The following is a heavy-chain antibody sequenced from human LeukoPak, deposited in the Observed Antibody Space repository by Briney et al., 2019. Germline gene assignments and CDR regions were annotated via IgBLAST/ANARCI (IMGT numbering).Heavy chain of an antibody. Sequence: SVKVSCKASGGTFSSYAISWVRQAPGQGLEWMGGIIPIFGTANYAQKFQGRVTITADKSTSTAYMELSSLRSGDTAVYYCARYSSGWYYFDYWGQGTLVTVSS. V-gene: IGHV1-69*06. CDR1: GGTFSSYA. J-gene: IGHJ4*02. CDR3: ARYSSGWYYFDY. D-gene: IGHD6-19*01. CDR2: IIPIFGTA.